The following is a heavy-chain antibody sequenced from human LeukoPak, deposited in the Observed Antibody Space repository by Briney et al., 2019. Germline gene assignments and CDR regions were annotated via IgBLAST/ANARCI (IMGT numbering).Heavy chain of an antibody. Sequence: ASVKVSCKASGYTFTSYDIIWVRQAPGQGLEWMGIINPSGGSTSYAQKFQGRVTMTRDTSTSTVYMELSSLRSEDTAVYYCARGVVGATTPMDYWGQGTLVTVSS. CDR1: GYTFTSYD. D-gene: IGHD1-26*01. J-gene: IGHJ4*02. CDR2: INPSGGST. V-gene: IGHV1-46*01. CDR3: ARGVVGATTPMDY.